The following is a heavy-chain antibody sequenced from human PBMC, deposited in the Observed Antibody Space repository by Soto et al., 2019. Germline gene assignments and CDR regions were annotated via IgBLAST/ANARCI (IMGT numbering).Heavy chain of an antibody. D-gene: IGHD2-15*01. CDR1: GFTFSSYG. V-gene: IGHV3-30*18. CDR3: AKDPKPLYCSGGSCYFDY. J-gene: IGHJ4*02. CDR2: ISYDGSNK. Sequence: QVQLVESGGGVVQPWRSLRLSCAASGFTFSSYGMHWVRQAPGKGLVGVAVISYDGSNKYNADSGKGRFTISRDNSKNSLYLQMTSLKADDTAVYYCAKDPKPLYCSGGSCYFDYWGQRTLVTVSS.